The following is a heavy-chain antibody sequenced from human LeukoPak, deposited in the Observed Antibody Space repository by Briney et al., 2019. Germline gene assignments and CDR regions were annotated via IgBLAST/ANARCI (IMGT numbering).Heavy chain of an antibody. CDR2: FHYSGST. D-gene: IGHD3-3*01. CDR1: GGSIKNYY. Sequence: SETLSLTCTVSGGSIKNYYWSWIRQPPGKGLEWIGYFHYSGSTNYNPSLKSRVTISGDTSKNQFSLKLSSVTAADTAVYYCARLYRDDFWSGYSTHFDYWGQGTLVTVSS. J-gene: IGHJ4*02. CDR3: ARLYRDDFWSGYSTHFDY. V-gene: IGHV4-59*01.